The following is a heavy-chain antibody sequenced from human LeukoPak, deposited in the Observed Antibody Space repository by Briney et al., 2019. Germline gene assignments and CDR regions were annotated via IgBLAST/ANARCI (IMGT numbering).Heavy chain of an antibody. Sequence: PSETLSLTCTVPGGSIRSYYWSWIRQPPGKGLEWIGYIYFGGSTSYNPSLKSRVTISVDRSKNQFSLKLSSVAAADTAVYYCARSYDTNFDYWGQGTLVTVSS. CDR1: GGSIRSYY. V-gene: IGHV4-59*01. CDR2: IYFGGST. J-gene: IGHJ4*02. D-gene: IGHD3-3*01. CDR3: ARSYDTNFDY.